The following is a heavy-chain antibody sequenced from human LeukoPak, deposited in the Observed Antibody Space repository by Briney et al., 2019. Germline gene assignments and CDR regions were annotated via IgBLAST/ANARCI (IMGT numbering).Heavy chain of an antibody. Sequence: PAGSLGLSCAASGFTISSYAMSWVRQAPGKGLEWVSTISGSGGSTYYADSVKGRFTISRDNSKNTLYLQMNSLRVEDTAIYNCAKDQQSISYSPWGQGTLVTVSS. D-gene: IGHD4-11*01. CDR1: GFTISSYA. V-gene: IGHV3-23*01. J-gene: IGHJ5*02. CDR2: ISGSGGST. CDR3: AKDQQSISYSP.